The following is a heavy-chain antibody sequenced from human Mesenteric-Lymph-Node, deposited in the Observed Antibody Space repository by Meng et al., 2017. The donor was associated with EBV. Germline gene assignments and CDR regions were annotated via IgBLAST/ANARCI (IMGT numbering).Heavy chain of an antibody. CDR3: ASGGSGINFDY. CDR2: ISADNGKT. D-gene: IGHD3-10*01. V-gene: IGHV1-18*01. J-gene: IGHJ4*02. CDR1: CYRFNGYG. Sequence: VKEPVVPVMCSVKSSCYRFNGYGISWVRQAPGQGLEWMVWISADNGKTIFAQKFQGRVTMTADSSTSTAYMEVTSLTSDDTAVYYCASGGSGINFDYWGQGTLVTVSS.